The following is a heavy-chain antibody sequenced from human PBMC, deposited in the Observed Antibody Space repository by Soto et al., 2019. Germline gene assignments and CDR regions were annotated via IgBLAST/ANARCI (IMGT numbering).Heavy chain of an antibody. D-gene: IGHD3-10*01. Sequence: NPSETLSLTCAVYGGSFSWYQWSWIRQPPGKGLEWIGEINYSRSTNYNVSLKSRVTISVDTSKNQFSLKMNSVTAADTAVYFCARRQLVRGAIIPYYHYGLDVWGQGTSVTVSS. J-gene: IGHJ6*02. CDR1: GGSFSWYQ. V-gene: IGHV4-34*01. CDR3: ARRQLVRGAIIPYYHYGLDV. CDR2: INYSRST.